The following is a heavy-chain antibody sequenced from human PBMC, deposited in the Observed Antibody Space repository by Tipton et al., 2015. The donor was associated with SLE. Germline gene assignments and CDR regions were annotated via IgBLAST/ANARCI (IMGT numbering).Heavy chain of an antibody. D-gene: IGHD4-11*01. CDR1: GGSFSGHY. V-gene: IGHV4-34*01. Sequence: TLSLTCAVYGGSFSGHYWSWIRQPPGKGLEWIGEINHSGSTNYNPSLKSRVTISVDTSKNQFSLKLSSVTAADTAVYYCAGRVNYYYGMDVWGQGTTVTVSS. J-gene: IGHJ6*02. CDR2: INHSGST. CDR3: AGRVNYYYGMDV.